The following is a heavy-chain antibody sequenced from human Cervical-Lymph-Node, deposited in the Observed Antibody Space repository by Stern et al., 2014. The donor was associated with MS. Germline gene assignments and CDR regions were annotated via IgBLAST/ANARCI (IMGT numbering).Heavy chain of an antibody. CDR1: GFTFTSSA. D-gene: IGHD3-16*01. CDR3: AADRGSGTLDY. V-gene: IGHV1-58*01. Sequence: QLVQSGPEVKKPGTSVKVSCKASGFTFTSSAVQWVRQARGQRLEWRGGIVDGRGEPNYAQKFQERVTITRDMSTSTAYMELSSLRSEDTAVYYCAADRGSGTLDYWGQGTLVTVSS. J-gene: IGHJ4*02. CDR2: IVDGRGEP.